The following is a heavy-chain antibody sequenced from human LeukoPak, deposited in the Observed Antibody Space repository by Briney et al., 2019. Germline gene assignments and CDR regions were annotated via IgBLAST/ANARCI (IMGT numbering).Heavy chain of an antibody. D-gene: IGHD1-7*01. J-gene: IGHJ2*01. CDR3: ARAKTGTGGGATDL. V-gene: IGHV3-30-3*01. CDR2: ISYDGSNK. CDR1: GFTFSSYA. Sequence: PGGSLRLSCAASGFTFSSYAMHWVRQAPGKGLEWVAVISYDGSNKYYADSVKGRFTISRDNSKNTLYLQMNSLRAEDTAVYYCARAKTGTGGGATDLWGRGTLVTVSS.